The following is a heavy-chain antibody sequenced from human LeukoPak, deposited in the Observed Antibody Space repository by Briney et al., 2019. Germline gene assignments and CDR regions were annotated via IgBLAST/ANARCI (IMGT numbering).Heavy chain of an antibody. Sequence: AGGSLRLSCAASGFTFSSYGMHWVRQAPGKGLEWVAVIWYDGSNKFYADSVKGRFTISRDNSKNTLYLQMNSLRAEDTAVYYCARDRAAADLDYWGQGTLLTVSS. D-gene: IGHD6-13*01. CDR3: ARDRAAADLDY. J-gene: IGHJ4*02. CDR2: IWYDGSNK. CDR1: GFTFSSYG. V-gene: IGHV3-33*01.